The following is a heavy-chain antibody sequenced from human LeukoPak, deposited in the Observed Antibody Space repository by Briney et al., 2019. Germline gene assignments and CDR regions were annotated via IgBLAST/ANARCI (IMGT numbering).Heavy chain of an antibody. CDR3: ARGEGYFDY. CDR1: GFTFSSYD. V-gene: IGHV3-33*01. CDR2: IWYDGSNK. J-gene: IGHJ4*02. Sequence: PGRSLRLSCAASGFTFSSYDMHWVRQAPGKGLEWVAVIWYDGSNKYYADSVKGRFTISRDNSKNTLYLQMNSLRAEDTAVYYCARGEGYFDYWGQETLVTVSS.